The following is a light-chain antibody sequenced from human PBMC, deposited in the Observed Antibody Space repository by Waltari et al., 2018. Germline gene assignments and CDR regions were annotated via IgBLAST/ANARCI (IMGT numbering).Light chain of an antibody. J-gene: IGKJ1*01. Sequence: DIQMTQSPSSLSASIGDRVTVTCRASQSIASYLHWYQQKPGRAPKLLIYAASSLQSGVPSRFRGSGSGTDFTLTISSLQPEDFATYYCQHSFDTPPTFGQGTRVEIK. CDR1: QSIASY. CDR3: QHSFDTPPT. V-gene: IGKV1-39*01. CDR2: AAS.